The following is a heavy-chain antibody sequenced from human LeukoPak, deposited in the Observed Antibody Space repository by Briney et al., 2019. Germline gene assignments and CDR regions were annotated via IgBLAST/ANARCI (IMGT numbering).Heavy chain of an antibody. Sequence: PGGSLRLSCAASGFTFSSYAMSWVRQAPGKGLEWVSAISGNGGSTYYADSVKGRFTISRDNSKNTLYLQMNSLRAEDTAIYYCAKDKSFILTSHYLYYFDYWGQGTLVTVSS. CDR3: AKDKSFILTSHYLYYFDY. J-gene: IGHJ4*02. CDR2: ISGNGGST. V-gene: IGHV3-23*01. D-gene: IGHD3-9*01. CDR1: GFTFSSYA.